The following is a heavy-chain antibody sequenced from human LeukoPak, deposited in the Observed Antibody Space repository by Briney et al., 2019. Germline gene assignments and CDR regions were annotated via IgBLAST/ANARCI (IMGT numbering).Heavy chain of an antibody. Sequence: GASVKVSCKASGYTFTTFDINWVRQATGQGLEWMAWMNPNSGDGGSTQRFQGRLTMTRDASISTAYMELSSLTSDDTAVYYCVRGISNTNSFFEYWGQGTRVTVSS. V-gene: IGHV1-8*01. D-gene: IGHD1-1*01. J-gene: IGHJ4*03. CDR2: MNPNSGDG. CDR1: GYTFTTFD. CDR3: VRGISNTNSFFEY.